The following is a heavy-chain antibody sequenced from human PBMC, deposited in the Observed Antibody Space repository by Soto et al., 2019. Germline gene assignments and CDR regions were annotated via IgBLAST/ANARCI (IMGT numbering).Heavy chain of an antibody. Sequence: GGSLRLSCAASGFTFSSYSMNWVRQAPGKGLEWVSYISSSSSTIYYADSVKGRFTISRDNAKNSLYLQMNSLRAEDTAVYYCARENSMTTVKIYYYYYMDVWGKGTTVTVSS. V-gene: IGHV3-48*01. D-gene: IGHD4-4*01. CDR1: GFTFSSYS. J-gene: IGHJ6*03. CDR3: ARENSMTTVKIYYYYYMDV. CDR2: ISSSSSTI.